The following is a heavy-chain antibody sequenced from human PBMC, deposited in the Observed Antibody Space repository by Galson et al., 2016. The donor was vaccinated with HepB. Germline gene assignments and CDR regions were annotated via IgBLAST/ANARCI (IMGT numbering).Heavy chain of an antibody. J-gene: IGHJ4*02. D-gene: IGHD1-1*01. Sequence: SLRLSCAASGFVFSNFGLSWVRQAPGKGLEWVASISTRRTTYYSASVQGRFTISRDNSNNTLYLQMNGLRAADTAVYYCAKERLVRRIFDHWGQGTLLTVSS. CDR3: AKERLVRRIFDH. CDR2: ISTRRTT. CDR1: GFVFSNFG. V-gene: IGHV3-23*01.